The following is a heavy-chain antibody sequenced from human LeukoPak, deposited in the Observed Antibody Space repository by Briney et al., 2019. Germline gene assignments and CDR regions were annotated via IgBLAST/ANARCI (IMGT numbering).Heavy chain of an antibody. CDR1: GGTFSSYT. J-gene: IGHJ4*02. D-gene: IGHD3-16*02. CDR3: ASSLGLEFPYYFDY. CDR2: IIPILGIA. V-gene: IGHV1-69*02. Sequence: ASVKVSCEASGGTFSSYTISWLRQAPGQGLEWMGRIIPILGIASYAQKFQGRVTITADKSTSTAYMELSSLRSEDTAVYYCASSLGLEFPYYFDYWGQGTLVTVSS.